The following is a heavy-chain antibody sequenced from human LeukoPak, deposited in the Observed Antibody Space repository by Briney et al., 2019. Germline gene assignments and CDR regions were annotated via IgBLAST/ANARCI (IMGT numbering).Heavy chain of an antibody. CDR1: GFTYSSYA. CDR2: ISYDGSNK. V-gene: IGHV3-30*04. J-gene: IGHJ4*02. CDR3: ARGAARMVEMATIISFEY. D-gene: IGHD5-24*01. Sequence: GRSLRLSCAASGFTYSSYAMHWVRQAPAKGLEWVAVISYDGSNKYYADCVKGRFTISRDNSKNTLYLQMNSLRAEDTAVYYCARGAARMVEMATIISFEYWGQGTLVTVSS.